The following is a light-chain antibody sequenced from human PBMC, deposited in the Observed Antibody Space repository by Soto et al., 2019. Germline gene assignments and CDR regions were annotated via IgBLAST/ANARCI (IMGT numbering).Light chain of an antibody. CDR3: SSFTSSMTNV. J-gene: IGLJ1*01. CDR1: SSDVGGYNS. Sequence: QSVLTQPASVSGSPGESITISCTGTSSDVGGYNSVSWYQHHPGKAPKLILYDVGARPSGVSYRFSGSKSGNTASLTISGLQAADEADYFCSSFTSSMTNVSGSGTKVTVL. V-gene: IGLV2-14*03. CDR2: DVG.